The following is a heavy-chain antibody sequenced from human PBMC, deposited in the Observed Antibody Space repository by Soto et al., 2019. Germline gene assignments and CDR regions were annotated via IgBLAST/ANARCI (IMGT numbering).Heavy chain of an antibody. D-gene: IGHD5-12*01. CDR3: VRGFKWQQPHYFDH. Sequence: QVQLLQSGAEVKKPGSSVQVSCKASGGSFSNYTFAWVRQAPGRGPEWMGGVIPMFRSTNYAQRFQGRVTISADESTSTVYMDLTSLTSADSAIYYCVRGFKWQQPHYFDHWGQGTLVTVSS. CDR1: GGSFSNYT. J-gene: IGHJ4*02. CDR2: VIPMFRST. V-gene: IGHV1-69*01.